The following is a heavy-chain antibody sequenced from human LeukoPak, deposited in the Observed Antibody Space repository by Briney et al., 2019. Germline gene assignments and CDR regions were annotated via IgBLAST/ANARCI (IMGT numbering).Heavy chain of an antibody. J-gene: IGHJ4*02. CDR2: INHDGGEI. Sequence: GGSLRLSCAASGSTFSSSWMSWVRQAPGKGLEWVANINHDGGEIFYVDSVKGRFTISRDNAKNSLYLQMNSLRGEDTAVYHCVRGNWNDVYWGQGTLVTVSS. V-gene: IGHV3-7*01. CDR3: VRGNWNDVY. D-gene: IGHD1-20*01. CDR1: GSTFSSSW.